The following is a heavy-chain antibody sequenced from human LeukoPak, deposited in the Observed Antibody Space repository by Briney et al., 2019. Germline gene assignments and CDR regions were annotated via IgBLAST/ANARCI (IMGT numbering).Heavy chain of an antibody. J-gene: IGHJ4*02. Sequence: GGSLRLSCEVSGVTFSSYGMHWVRQAPGKGLGLVGLIWYDGRTKFHADSVKGRFTISRDNSANTLYLQTSSLRVEDTAVYYCAREWGRIAVAGGPGYWGQGARVTVSS. CDR3: AREWGRIAVAGGPGY. V-gene: IGHV3-33*01. D-gene: IGHD6-19*01. CDR2: IWYDGRTK. CDR1: GVTFSSYG.